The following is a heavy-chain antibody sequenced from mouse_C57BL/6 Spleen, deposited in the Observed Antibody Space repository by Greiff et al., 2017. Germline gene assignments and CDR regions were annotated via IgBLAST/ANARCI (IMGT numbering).Heavy chain of an antibody. CDR1: GFTFSDYY. Sequence: DVQLQESEGGLVQPGSSMKLSCTASGFTFSDYYMAWVRQVPEKGLEWVANINYDGSSTYYLDSLKSRFIISRDNAKNILYLQMSSLKSEDTATYYCARGYSNYAYWGQGTLVTVSA. V-gene: IGHV5-16*01. CDR2: INYDGSST. D-gene: IGHD2-5*01. CDR3: ARGYSNYAY. J-gene: IGHJ3*01.